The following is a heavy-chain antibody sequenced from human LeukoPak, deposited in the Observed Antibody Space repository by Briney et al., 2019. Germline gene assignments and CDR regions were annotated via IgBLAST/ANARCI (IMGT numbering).Heavy chain of an antibody. CDR3: ATERGRFLEWLLYN. Sequence: GGSLRVSCAASRFSFSYYATHWVRPAPGKGLEWVALISYEGSDKYYADSVKGRFTISRDSSRNTLYLKMNSLRPDDTAVYYCATERGRFLEWLLYNWGQGTLVTVSS. CDR1: RFSFSYYA. CDR2: ISYEGSDK. D-gene: IGHD3-3*01. J-gene: IGHJ4*02. V-gene: IGHV3-30*04.